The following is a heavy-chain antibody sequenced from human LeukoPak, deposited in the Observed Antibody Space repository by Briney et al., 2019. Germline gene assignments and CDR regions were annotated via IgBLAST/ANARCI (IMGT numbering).Heavy chain of an antibody. V-gene: IGHV4-39*01. Sequence: SETLSLTCTVSGGSISSSSYYWGWIRQPPRKGLEWIGSIYYSGSTYYNPSLKSRVTISVDTSKNQFSLKLSSVTAADTAVYYCARQSYSSSWYAVGYFDYRGQGTLVTVSA. CDR2: IYYSGST. D-gene: IGHD6-13*01. J-gene: IGHJ4*02. CDR1: GGSISSSSYY. CDR3: ARQSYSSSWYAVGYFDY.